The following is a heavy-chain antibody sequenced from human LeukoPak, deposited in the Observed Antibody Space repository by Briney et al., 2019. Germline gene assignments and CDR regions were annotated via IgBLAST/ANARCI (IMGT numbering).Heavy chain of an antibody. Sequence: GGSLRLSCAASGFTFTKYSMNWVRQAPGKGLEWVSYINSGSYSIYYADSVKGRFTISRDNAKDSVYLQMNSLRAEDTAVYYCARDLGGYNFDYWGQGTLVTVSS. CDR3: ARDLGGYNFDY. V-gene: IGHV3-48*04. CDR2: INSGSYSI. D-gene: IGHD5-24*01. CDR1: GFTFTKYS. J-gene: IGHJ4*02.